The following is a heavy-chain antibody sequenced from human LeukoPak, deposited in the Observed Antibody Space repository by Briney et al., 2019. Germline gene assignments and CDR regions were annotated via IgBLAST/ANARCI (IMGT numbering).Heavy chain of an antibody. CDR2: ISSSGSTI. J-gene: IGHJ4*02. V-gene: IGHV3-11*01. D-gene: IGHD4-11*01. CDR1: GFTFSDYY. CDR3: ARERTVTSPNFDY. Sequence: GGSLRLSCAASGFTFSDYYMSWIRQAPGKGLEWVSYISSSGSTIYYADSVKGRFTISRDNAKNSLYLQMNSLRAGDTAVYYCARERTVTSPNFDYWGQGTLVTVSS.